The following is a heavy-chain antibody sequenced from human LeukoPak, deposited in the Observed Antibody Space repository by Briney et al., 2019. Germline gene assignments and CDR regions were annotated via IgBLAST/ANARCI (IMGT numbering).Heavy chain of an antibody. CDR1: GGSFSGYY. CDR2: INHSGST. J-gene: IGHJ4*02. CDR3: ARGPSLRRFASGYDPKYYFDY. D-gene: IGHD5-12*01. Sequence: PSETLSLTCAVYGGSFSGYYWSWLRQPPGKGLEWIGEINHSGSTNYNPSLKSRVAISVDTSKNQFCLKLSSVTAADTAVYYCARGPSLRRFASGYDPKYYFDYWGQGTLVTVSS. V-gene: IGHV4-34*01.